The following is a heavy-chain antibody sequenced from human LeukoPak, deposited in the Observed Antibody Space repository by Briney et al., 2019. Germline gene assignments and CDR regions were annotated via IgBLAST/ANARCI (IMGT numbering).Heavy chain of an antibody. CDR3: AKSCSSTSCPIDY. Sequence: PGRSLRLSCAASGFAFDDYAMHWVRQAPGKGLEWVSGISWNSGSIGYVDSVKGRFTISRDNAKNSLYLQMNSLRAEDTALYYCAKSCSSTSCPIDYWGQGTLVTISS. J-gene: IGHJ4*02. CDR2: ISWNSGSI. CDR1: GFAFDDYA. V-gene: IGHV3-9*01. D-gene: IGHD2-2*01.